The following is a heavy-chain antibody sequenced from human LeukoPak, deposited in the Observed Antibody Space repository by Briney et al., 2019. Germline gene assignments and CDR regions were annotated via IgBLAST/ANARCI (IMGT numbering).Heavy chain of an antibody. CDR3: AKGYYGSGSYGWFDY. J-gene: IGHJ4*02. Sequence: GGSLRLSCVASGFSFSSYGMHWVRRAPGKGLEWMTFIRFDGSEKYYADSVKGRFTISRDNSKNTLFLHMNSLRAEDTAVYSCAKGYYGSGSYGWFDYWGQGTLVTVSS. CDR1: GFSFSSYG. V-gene: IGHV3-30*02. D-gene: IGHD3-10*01. CDR2: IRFDGSEK.